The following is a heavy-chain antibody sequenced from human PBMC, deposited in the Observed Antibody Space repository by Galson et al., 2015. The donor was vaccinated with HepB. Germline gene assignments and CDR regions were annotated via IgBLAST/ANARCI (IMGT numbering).Heavy chain of an antibody. D-gene: IGHD3-10*01. Sequence: SLSLSCAGSGFTFKTYIMNWVRQAPGKGLEWVSSISRKSNYTYYADSVKGRFTISRDNAKKSLFLQMNTLRAEDTAVYFCARPPVGDPDSGTPLYYFDSWGQGTLVIVSS. CDR3: ARPPVGDPDSGTPLYYFDS. J-gene: IGHJ4*02. V-gene: IGHV3-21*01. CDR2: ISRKSNYT. CDR1: GFTFKTYI.